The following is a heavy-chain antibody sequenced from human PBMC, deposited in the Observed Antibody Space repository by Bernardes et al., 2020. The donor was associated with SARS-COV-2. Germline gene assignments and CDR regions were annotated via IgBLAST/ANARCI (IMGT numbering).Heavy chain of an antibody. J-gene: IGHJ4*02. Sequence: GGALRRSCEASAFTFSYHGMHWVRQAPGKGLEWVAFIRDDGSDKYYADSVKGRFIISRDNSKNTLYLQMNGLRAEDTALYYCAKDRDSSGYYQEYWGQGTLVTVSS. D-gene: IGHD3-22*01. CDR2: IRDDGSDK. V-gene: IGHV3-30*02. CDR3: AKDRDSSGYYQEY. CDR1: AFTFSYHG.